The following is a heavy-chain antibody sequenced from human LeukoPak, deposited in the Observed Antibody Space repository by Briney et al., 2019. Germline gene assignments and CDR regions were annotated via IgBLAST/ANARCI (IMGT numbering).Heavy chain of an antibody. CDR1: GFILSSKY. CDR3: AGRPKKQLLGGRASNGFDP. V-gene: IGHV3-66*04. J-gene: IGHJ5*02. D-gene: IGHD2-2*01. CDR2: SYSGGRT. Sequence: RGSLRLSRAASGFILSSKYMSGVRQAPGKGLEWVSVSYSGGRTHYADSVPGRVTISRHNSQNMLYLPMNSLRAEDTALCYCAGRPKKQLLGGRASNGFDPWGQGTLVTVSS.